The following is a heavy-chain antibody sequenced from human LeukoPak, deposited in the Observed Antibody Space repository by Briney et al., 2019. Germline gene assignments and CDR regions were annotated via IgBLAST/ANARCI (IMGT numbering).Heavy chain of an antibody. CDR3: ARSWPHIDY. Sequence: ASVKVSCKASGYTFPSYFMHWVRQAPGQGLEWMGIINPTGGSTTYAQKFQGRVTMTRDTSTSTVYMELSSLRSDDTAVYYCARSWPHIDYWGQGTLVTVSS. J-gene: IGHJ4*02. CDR1: GYTFPSYF. CDR2: INPTGGST. V-gene: IGHV1-46*01.